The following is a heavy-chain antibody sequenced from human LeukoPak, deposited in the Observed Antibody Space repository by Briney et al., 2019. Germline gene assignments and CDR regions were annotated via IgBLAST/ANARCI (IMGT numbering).Heavy chain of an antibody. CDR2: IYSAGST. V-gene: IGHV3-53*01. CDR1: GFTVSSNY. CDR3: ARDGRPSPL. D-gene: IGHD1-26*01. Sequence: GGSLRLSCAASGFTVSSNYMSWVRQAPGKGLEWVSVIYSAGSTYYADSVKGRFTISRDNAQNSLYLQMNSLRAEDTAVYYCARDGRPSPLWGQGTLVTVSS. J-gene: IGHJ4*02.